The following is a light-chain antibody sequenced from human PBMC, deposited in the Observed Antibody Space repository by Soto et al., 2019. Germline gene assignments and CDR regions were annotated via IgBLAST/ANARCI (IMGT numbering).Light chain of an antibody. V-gene: IGKV4-1*01. CDR3: QQYYDTPYI. CDR2: WAS. J-gene: IGKJ2*01. CDR1: QAVVYSTSSQSY. Sequence: DIVMTQSPDSLAVSLGERATINCKSSQAVVYSTSSQSYLAWYQQKPGQPPKLLIYWASTRESGVPDRFSGSGSGTDFTLTISSLQAEDVAVYYCQQYYDTPYIFGQGT.